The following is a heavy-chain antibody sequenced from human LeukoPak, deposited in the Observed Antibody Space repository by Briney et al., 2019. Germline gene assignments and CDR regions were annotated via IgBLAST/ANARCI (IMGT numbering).Heavy chain of an antibody. V-gene: IGHV1-69*05. CDR3: ARSLDFWSGLYDY. CDR1: GGTFSSYA. Sequence: SVKVSCKASGGTFSSYAISWVRQAPGQGLEWMGGIIPIFGTANYAQKFQGRVTITTDESTSTAYMELSSLRSEDTAVYYCARSLDFWSGLYDYWGQGTLVTVSS. CDR2: IIPIFGTA. D-gene: IGHD3-3*01. J-gene: IGHJ4*02.